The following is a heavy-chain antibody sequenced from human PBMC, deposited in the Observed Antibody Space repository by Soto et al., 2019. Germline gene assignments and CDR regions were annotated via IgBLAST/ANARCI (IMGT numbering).Heavy chain of an antibody. CDR3: ARHRTTVTANYYYYYGMDV. V-gene: IGHV5-51*01. CDR2: IYPGDSDT. D-gene: IGHD4-4*01. J-gene: IGHJ6*02. Sequence: PGESLKIPCKRSGYSFTSYWIGWSRQMPGKGLEWMGIIYPGDSDTRYSPTFQGQVTISADKSISTPYLQWSSLKASDTAMYYCARHRTTVTANYYYYYGMDVWGQGTTVTVSS. CDR1: GYSFTSYW.